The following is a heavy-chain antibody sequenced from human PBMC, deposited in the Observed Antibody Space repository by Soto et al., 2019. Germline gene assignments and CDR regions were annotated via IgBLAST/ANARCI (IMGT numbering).Heavy chain of an antibody. CDR2: VSHDGRNT. CDR3: AKGGRQWLVTSDFIY. J-gene: IGHJ4*02. V-gene: IGHV3-30*18. Sequence: VQLVESGGGVVQPGRSLRLSCAASGFTFSDYAMHWVRQAPGKGLEWVAVVSHDGRNTHYADSVKGRFTISRDSSKNPVSLEMTSLRAEDTAVYSCAKGGRQWLVTSDFIYWGQGALVTVSS. CDR1: GFTFSDYA. D-gene: IGHD6-19*01.